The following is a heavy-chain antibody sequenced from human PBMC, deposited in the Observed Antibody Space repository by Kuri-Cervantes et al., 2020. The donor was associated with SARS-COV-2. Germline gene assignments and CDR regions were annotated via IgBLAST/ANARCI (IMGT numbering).Heavy chain of an antibody. J-gene: IGHJ3*02. CDR1: GGTLSSYA. CDR3: ARFRSYCSSTSCYLANAFDI. V-gene: IGHV1-69*13. Sequence: SVKVSCKASGGTLSSYAISWVRQAPGQGLEWMGRIIPIFGTANYAQKFQGRVTITADESTSTAYMELSSLRSEDTAVYYCARFRSYCSSTSCYLANAFDIWGQGTMVTVSS. D-gene: IGHD2-2*01. CDR2: IIPIFGTA.